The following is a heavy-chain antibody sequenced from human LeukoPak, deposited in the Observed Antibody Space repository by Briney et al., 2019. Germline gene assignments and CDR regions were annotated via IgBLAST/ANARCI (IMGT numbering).Heavy chain of an antibody. D-gene: IGHD1-26*01. CDR3: AKGSGSYRTGLDC. CDR1: GFTFSSYA. J-gene: IGHJ4*02. CDR2: ISGSGGST. Sequence: PGGSLRLSCAASGFTFSSYAMSWVRQAPGKGLEWVSAISGSGGSTYYADSMKGRFTVSRDNSKNTLYLQMNSLRAEDTAVYYCAKGSGSYRTGLDCWAQGTLVTVSS. V-gene: IGHV3-23*01.